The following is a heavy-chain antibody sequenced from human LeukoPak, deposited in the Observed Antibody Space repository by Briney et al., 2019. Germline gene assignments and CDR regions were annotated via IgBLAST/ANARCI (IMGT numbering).Heavy chain of an antibody. J-gene: IGHJ4*02. CDR2: ISSLSNYI. V-gene: IGHV3-21*01. Sequence: RAGGSLRLSCAASGFTFNYYSMNWVRQAPGKGLEWVSSISSLSNYIYYADSVKGRFTISRDNAKNSLYLQMDSLRAEDTAVYYCARDWGNWDFDYWGQGTLVTVSS. D-gene: IGHD1-1*01. CDR1: GFTFNYYS. CDR3: ARDWGNWDFDY.